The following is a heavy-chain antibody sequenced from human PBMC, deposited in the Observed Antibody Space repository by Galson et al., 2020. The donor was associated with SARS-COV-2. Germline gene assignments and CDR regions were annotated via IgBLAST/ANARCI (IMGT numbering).Heavy chain of an antibody. CDR3: ARTPKEFTIFGVVYYGMDV. J-gene: IGHJ6*02. CDR1: GFSLSNARMG. CDR2: IFSNDEK. D-gene: IGHD3-3*01. Sequence: ESGPTLVKPTETLTLTCTVSGFSLSNARMGVTWIRQPPGKALEWLAHIFSNDEKSYSTSLKSRLTISKDTYKSQVVLTMTNMDPVDTATYSCARTPKEFTIFGVVYYGMDVWGRGTTVTVSS. V-gene: IGHV2-26*01.